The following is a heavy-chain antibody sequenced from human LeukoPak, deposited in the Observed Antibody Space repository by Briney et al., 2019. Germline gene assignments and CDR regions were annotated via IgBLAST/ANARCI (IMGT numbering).Heavy chain of an antibody. CDR3: ARDLYRDSLPVSWFDP. Sequence: ASVKISCKASGYTFTSYGISWVRQAPGQGLEWMGWISAYNGNTNYAQKLQGRVTMTTDTFTGTAYMELRSLRSDDTAVYYCARDLYRDSLPVSWFDPWGQGTLVTVSS. J-gene: IGHJ5*02. CDR1: GYTFTSYG. CDR2: ISAYNGNT. D-gene: IGHD4-11*01. V-gene: IGHV1-18*01.